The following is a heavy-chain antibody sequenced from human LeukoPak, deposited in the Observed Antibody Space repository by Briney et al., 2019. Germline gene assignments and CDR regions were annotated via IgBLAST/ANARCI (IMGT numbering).Heavy chain of an antibody. CDR1: GFTFNDYW. Sequence: PGGSLRLSCAASGFTFNDYWMSWVRQAPGKGLEWVASIKKDGNEKYFLESVKGRFTISRDNAQNSLYLQMNSLRAEDTAVYYCARRRDFWNVYYFDYWGQGTLVTVSS. D-gene: IGHD3-3*01. J-gene: IGHJ4*02. CDR2: IKKDGNEK. V-gene: IGHV3-7*01. CDR3: ARRRDFWNVYYFDY.